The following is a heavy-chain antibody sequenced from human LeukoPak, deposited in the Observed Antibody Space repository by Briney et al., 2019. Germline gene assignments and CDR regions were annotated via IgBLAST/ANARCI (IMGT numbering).Heavy chain of an antibody. V-gene: IGHV4-59*01. CDR3: AGVLGYCSGGSCDIFDY. D-gene: IGHD2-15*01. CDR1: GGSISSYY. Sequence: PSGTLSLTCTVSGGSISSYYWSWIRQPPGKGLEWIGYIYYSGSTNYNPSLKSRVTISVDTSKNQFSLKLSSVTAADTAVYYCAGVLGYCSGGSCDIFDYWGQGTLVTVSS. CDR2: IYYSGST. J-gene: IGHJ4*02.